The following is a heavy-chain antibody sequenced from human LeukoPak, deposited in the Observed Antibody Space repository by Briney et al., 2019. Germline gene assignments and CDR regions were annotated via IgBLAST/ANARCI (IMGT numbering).Heavy chain of an antibody. CDR1: GYYFSRYW. J-gene: IGHJ4*02. V-gene: IGHV3-74*01. Sequence: HTGGSLRLSCAASGYYFSRYWMHWVRQAPGEGLVWVSRISTDGSSTTYADSVKGRFTISRDNAKNTLYLQMNSLRAEDTAVYYCARADSSGWYVDYWGQGTLVTVSS. CDR2: ISTDGSST. CDR3: ARADSSGWYVDY. D-gene: IGHD6-19*01.